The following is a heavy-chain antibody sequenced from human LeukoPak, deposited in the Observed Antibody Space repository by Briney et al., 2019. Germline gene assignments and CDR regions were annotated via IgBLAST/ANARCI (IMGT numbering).Heavy chain of an antibody. CDR3: ATGGVPYYYYYMDV. J-gene: IGHJ6*03. CDR2: MNPNRGNT. D-gene: IGHD3-16*01. Sequence: ASVKLSCKASGYTFTSYDINWVRQATGQGLECMGWMNPNRGNTGYAQKFQGRVTMTRNTPISRAYMELSSLRSEDTAVYYCATGGVPYYYYYMDVWGKGTTVTISS. V-gene: IGHV1-8*01. CDR1: GYTFTSYD.